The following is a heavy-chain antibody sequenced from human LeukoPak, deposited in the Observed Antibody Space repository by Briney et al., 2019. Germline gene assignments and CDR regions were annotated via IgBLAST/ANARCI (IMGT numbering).Heavy chain of an antibody. J-gene: IGHJ5*02. CDR1: GFTFNSYG. CDR2: ISSSSTST. CDR3: ARDPPNA. D-gene: IGHD2-8*01. Sequence: PGRSLRLSCAASGFTFNSYGIHCIRQAPGKGLEWVSYISSSSTSTNYADSVKGRFTISRDNAKNSLYLQMNSLRVEDTAVYYCARDPPNAWGQGTLVTVSS. V-gene: IGHV3-48*04.